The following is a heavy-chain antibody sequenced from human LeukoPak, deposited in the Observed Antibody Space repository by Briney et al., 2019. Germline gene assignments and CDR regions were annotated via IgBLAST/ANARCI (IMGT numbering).Heavy chain of an antibody. J-gene: IGHJ4*02. Sequence: SGTLSLTCAVSGGSISSSNWWIWVRQPPGKGLEWIGEIYHSGTTNYNPSLKSRVTISVDKSKNQFSLKLSSVTAADTAVYYCASYSSLKSFDYWGQGTLVTVSS. CDR2: IYHSGTT. D-gene: IGHD6-13*01. CDR1: GGSISSSNW. CDR3: ASYSSLKSFDY. V-gene: IGHV4-4*02.